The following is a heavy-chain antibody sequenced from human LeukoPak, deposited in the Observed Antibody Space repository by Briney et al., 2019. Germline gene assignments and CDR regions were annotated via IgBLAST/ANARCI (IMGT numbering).Heavy chain of an antibody. V-gene: IGHV4-34*01. CDR1: GGSFSGYY. D-gene: IGHD3-10*01. J-gene: IGHJ4*02. CDR2: INHSGST. CDR3: ARGALLWFGESTNYFNY. Sequence: SETLSLTCAVYGGSFSGYYWSWIRQPPGKGLEWIGEINHSGSTNYNPSLKSRVTISVDTSKNQFSLKLSSVTSADTAVYYCARGALLWFGESTNYFNYWGQGTLVTVSS.